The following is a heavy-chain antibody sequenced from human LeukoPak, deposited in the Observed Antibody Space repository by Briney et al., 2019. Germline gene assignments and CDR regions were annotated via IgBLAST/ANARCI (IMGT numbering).Heavy chain of an antibody. CDR3: TRQFNYYDNSGYPNWFDP. J-gene: IGHJ5*02. CDR2: FYYSGST. Sequence: SETLSLTCAVSGGSISSSSYYWGWMRQPPGKGLEWIGSFYYSGSTYYNPYIKSRVTISVDTSKNQFSLTLSSVTAADTAVYYCTRQFNYYDNSGYPNWFDPWGQGTLVSVSS. V-gene: IGHV4-39*01. CDR1: GGSISSSSYY. D-gene: IGHD3-22*01.